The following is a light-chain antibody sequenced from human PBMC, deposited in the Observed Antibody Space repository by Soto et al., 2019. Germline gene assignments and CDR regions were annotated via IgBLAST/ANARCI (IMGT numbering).Light chain of an antibody. Sequence: DIQMTQSPSSLSASVGDRVTITCRASQAITNDLSWYQQKPGEPPKRLIYAASTLHSGVPSRFSGSGSGTEFTLTISSLQPEDFATYFCLQHNSYPRTFDQGTKVDIK. J-gene: IGKJ1*01. V-gene: IGKV1-17*01. CDR1: QAITND. CDR2: AAS. CDR3: LQHNSYPRT.